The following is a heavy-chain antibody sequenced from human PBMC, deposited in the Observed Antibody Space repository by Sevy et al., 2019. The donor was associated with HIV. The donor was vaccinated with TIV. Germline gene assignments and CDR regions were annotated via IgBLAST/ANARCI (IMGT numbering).Heavy chain of an antibody. Sequence: GGSLRLSCAASGFSVSTHAMHWVRQAPGKGLEWVALISYDGSSKYYADSVKGRLTNSRDNSKSTLYLQMSSLRPDDTAVYYCTRDAGYSTGWYPSDYWGQGTLVTVSS. J-gene: IGHJ4*02. CDR2: ISYDGSSK. CDR3: TRDAGYSTGWYPSDY. CDR1: GFSVSTHA. V-gene: IGHV3-30-3*01. D-gene: IGHD6-19*01.